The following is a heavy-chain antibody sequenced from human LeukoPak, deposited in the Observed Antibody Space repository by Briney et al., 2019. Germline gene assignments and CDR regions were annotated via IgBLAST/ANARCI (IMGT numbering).Heavy chain of an antibody. CDR3: ATPLGGLYSSSWHPEDY. Sequence: GGSLRLSCAASGFTFSSYSMNWVRQAPGKGLEWVSYISSSSSTIYYADSVKGRFTISRDNAKNSLYLQMNSLRAEDTAVYYCATPLGGLYSSSWHPEDYWGQGTLVTVSS. J-gene: IGHJ4*02. CDR2: ISSSSSTI. CDR1: GFTFSSYS. D-gene: IGHD6-13*01. V-gene: IGHV3-48*04.